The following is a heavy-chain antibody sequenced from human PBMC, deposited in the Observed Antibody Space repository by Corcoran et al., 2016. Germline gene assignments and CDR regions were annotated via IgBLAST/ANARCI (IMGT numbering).Heavy chain of an antibody. J-gene: IGHJ6*02. Sequence: QVQLVESGGGVVQPGRSLRLSCAASGFTFSSYGMHWVRQAPGKGLEWVAVISYDGSNKYYADSVKGRFTISRDNSKNTLYLQMNSLRAEDTAVYYCAKAEVDYGDYYYGMDVWGQGTTVTVSS. D-gene: IGHD4-17*01. V-gene: IGHV3-30*18. CDR2: ISYDGSNK. CDR3: AKAEVDYGDYYYGMDV. CDR1: GFTFSSYG.